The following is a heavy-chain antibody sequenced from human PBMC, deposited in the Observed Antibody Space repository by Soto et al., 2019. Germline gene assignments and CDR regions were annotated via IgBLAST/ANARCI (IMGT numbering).Heavy chain of an antibody. Sequence: SETLSLTCAVYGGSFSGDYWSWIRQPPGKGLGWIGEINHSGSTNYNPSLNGRVTISVDTSKNQFSLKLSSVTAADTAVYYCARGRAWLRFAYWGQGTLVTVSS. V-gene: IGHV4-34*01. CDR2: INHSGST. J-gene: IGHJ4*02. CDR1: GGSFSGDY. CDR3: ARGRAWLRFAY. D-gene: IGHD5-12*01.